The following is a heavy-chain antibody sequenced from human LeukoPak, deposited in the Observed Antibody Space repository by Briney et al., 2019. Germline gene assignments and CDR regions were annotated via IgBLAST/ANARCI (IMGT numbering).Heavy chain of an antibody. Sequence: GGSLRLSCAASGFTFSGYAVSWVRQAPGKGLEWVSGVGTDDTHYAESVRGPFDISRATSKTTVYLQMNSPRAQDTALYCCARDLHYWVAMDVWGQGTTVTVS. V-gene: IGHV3-23*01. CDR2: VGTDDT. CDR1: GFTFSGYA. CDR3: ARDLHYWVAMDV. D-gene: IGHD2-8*02. J-gene: IGHJ6*02.